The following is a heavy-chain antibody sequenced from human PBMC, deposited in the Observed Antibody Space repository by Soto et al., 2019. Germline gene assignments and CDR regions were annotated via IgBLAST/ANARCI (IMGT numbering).Heavy chain of an antibody. CDR3: AREYRRGYSYDPDY. J-gene: IGHJ4*02. D-gene: IGHD5-18*01. Sequence: GGSLRLSCAASGFTFSSYAMSWVRQAPGKGLEWVSAISGTGSDTFYADSVKGRLTISRDNSKNTLDLQMNSLRAEDTALYYCAREYRRGYSYDPDYWGQGTLVTVSS. CDR2: ISGTGSDT. CDR1: GFTFSSYA. V-gene: IGHV3-23*01.